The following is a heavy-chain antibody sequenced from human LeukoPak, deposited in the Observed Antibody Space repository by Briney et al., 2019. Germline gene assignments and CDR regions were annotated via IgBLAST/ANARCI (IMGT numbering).Heavy chain of an antibody. CDR1: GFTFSVYG. J-gene: IGHJ4*02. V-gene: IGHV3-30*18. CDR2: ISYDGSNA. Sequence: GSLRLFCAASGFTFSVYGMQWVRQAPGKGLEWVAIISYDGSNANYGDSVKGRFTISRDNSKNTVYLQMNSLRAEDTAVYYCAKSLLPIVVVPAAMADWGQGTLVTVSS. CDR3: AKSLLPIVVVPAAMAD. D-gene: IGHD2-2*01.